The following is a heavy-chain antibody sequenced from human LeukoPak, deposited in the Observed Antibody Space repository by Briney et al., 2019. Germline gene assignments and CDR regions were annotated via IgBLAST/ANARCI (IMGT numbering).Heavy chain of an antibody. CDR2: ISATGGAT. V-gene: IGHV3-23*01. D-gene: IGHD7-27*01. CDR1: GFTFSSYA. CDR3: AKAPATGEGYYYYYMDV. J-gene: IGHJ6*03. Sequence: PGGSLRLSCAASGFTFSSYAMSWVRQAPGKGLEWVSAISATGGATYYADSVKGRFTISRDNSKNTLYLQMNSLRADDTAVYSCAKAPATGEGYYYYYMDVWGKGTTVTVSS.